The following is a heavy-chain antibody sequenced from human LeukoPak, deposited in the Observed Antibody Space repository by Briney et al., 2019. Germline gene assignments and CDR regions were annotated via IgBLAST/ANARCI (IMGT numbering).Heavy chain of an antibody. CDR1: GFTFSSYE. CDR3: ARETYCTSTNCPIGDYFDY. D-gene: IGHD2-2*01. Sequence: PGGSLRLSCAASGFTFSSYEMNWVRQAPGKGLEWVSSISSSSSYIHYADSVKGRFTISRDNAKNSLYLQMNSLRAEDTAVYYCARETYCTSTNCPIGDYFDYWGQGTLVTVSS. CDR2: ISSSSSYI. V-gene: IGHV3-21*01. J-gene: IGHJ4*02.